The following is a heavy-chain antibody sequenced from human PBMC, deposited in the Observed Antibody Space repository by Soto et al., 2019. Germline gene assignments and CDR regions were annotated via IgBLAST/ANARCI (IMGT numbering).Heavy chain of an antibody. D-gene: IGHD6-13*01. J-gene: IGHJ1*01. CDR1: GGSISSGGYS. CDR2: IYHSGST. Sequence: SETLSVTCAVAGGSISSGGYSWSWIRQPPGKGLEWIGYIYHSGSTYYNPSLKSRVTISVDRSKNQFSLKLSSVTAADTAVYYCASSHAGAHITAAVHWGQGTLVTVSS. V-gene: IGHV4-30-2*01. CDR3: ASSHAGAHITAAVH.